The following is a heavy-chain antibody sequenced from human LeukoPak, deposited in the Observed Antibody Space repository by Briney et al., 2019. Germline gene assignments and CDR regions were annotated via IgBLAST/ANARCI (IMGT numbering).Heavy chain of an antibody. D-gene: IGHD4-17*01. Sequence: SETLSLTCSVSGGSISGYYWSWIRQPPGQGLEWIGYIYYTGTANYNPSLKSRVTISVDTSKNQFSLKLTSVTAADTAVYYCVRDVTVGDYAFDYWGQGTLVTVSS. CDR3: VRDVTVGDYAFDY. CDR1: GGSISGYY. CDR2: IYYTGTA. V-gene: IGHV4-59*01. J-gene: IGHJ4*02.